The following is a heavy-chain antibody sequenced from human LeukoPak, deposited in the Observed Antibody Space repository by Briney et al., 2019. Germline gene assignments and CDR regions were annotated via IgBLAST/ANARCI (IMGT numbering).Heavy chain of an antibody. J-gene: IGHJ3*02. D-gene: IGHD6-13*01. CDR1: GGSISSGGYY. CDR2: IYYSGST. Sequence: SETLSLTCTVSGGSISSGGYYWSWIRQHPGKGLEWIGYIYYSGSTYYNPSLKSRVTISVDTSKNQFSLKLSSVTAADTAVYYCARVAETNSSSWYYRGVDAFDIWGQGTMVTVSS. CDR3: ARVAETNSSSWYYRGVDAFDI. V-gene: IGHV4-31*03.